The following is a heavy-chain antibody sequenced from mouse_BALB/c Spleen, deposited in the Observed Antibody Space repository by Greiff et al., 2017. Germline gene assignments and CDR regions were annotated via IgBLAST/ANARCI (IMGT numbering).Heavy chain of an antibody. CDR1: GYTFSSYW. CDR2: ILPGSGST. V-gene: IGHV1-9*01. Sequence: LQESGAELMKPGASVKISCKATGYTFSSYWIEWVKQRPGHGLEWIGEILPGSGSTNYNEKFKGKATFTADTSSNTAYMQLSSLTSEDSAVYYCARSHYYGSSYYAMDYWGQGTSVTVSS. D-gene: IGHD1-1*01. CDR3: ARSHYYGSSYYAMDY. J-gene: IGHJ4*01.